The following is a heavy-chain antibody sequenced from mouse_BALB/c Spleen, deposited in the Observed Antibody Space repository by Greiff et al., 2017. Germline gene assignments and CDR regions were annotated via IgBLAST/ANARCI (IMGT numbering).Heavy chain of an antibody. J-gene: IGHJ3*01. Sequence: QVQLQQSGAELVKPGASVKLSCTASGFNIKDTYMYWVKQRPGQGLEWIGEINPSNGGTNFNEKFKSKATLTVDKSSSTAYMQLSSLTSEDSAVYYCTRSSRYGTWFAYWGQGTLVTVSA. D-gene: IGHD2-12*01. V-gene: IGHV1S81*02. CDR2: INPSNGGT. CDR3: TRSSRYGTWFAY. CDR1: GFNIKDTY.